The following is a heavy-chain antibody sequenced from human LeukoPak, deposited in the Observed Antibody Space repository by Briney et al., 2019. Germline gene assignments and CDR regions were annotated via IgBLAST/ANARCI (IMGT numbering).Heavy chain of an antibody. CDR1: GLTFSSYE. V-gene: IGHV3-48*03. D-gene: IGHD3-10*01. CDR3: ARGGFVFDI. CDR2: ITTTDTTK. J-gene: IGHJ3*02. Sequence: PGGSLRLSCAASGLTFSSYEMNWVRQGPGKGLEWMSYITTTDTTKYYTDSVKGRFTISRDNAKNSLYLQMHSLRAEDTDVYYCARGGFVFDIWGQGTVVTVSS.